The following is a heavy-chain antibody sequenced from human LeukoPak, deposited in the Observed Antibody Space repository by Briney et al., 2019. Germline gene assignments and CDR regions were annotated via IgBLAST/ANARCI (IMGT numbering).Heavy chain of an antibody. J-gene: IGHJ6*03. D-gene: IGHD4-11*01. CDR3: ARVVATVTYYYHYMYV. CDR1: SGSFSGYS. CDR2: INHSGSI. Sequence: PSETLSLTCAVYSGSFSGYSWSWIRQPPGKGLEWIGEINHSGSINYNPSVRSRVTISEDTSKNQFSLKLNSVTAADTAVYYCARVVATVTYYYHYMYVWGKVTTFTVSS. V-gene: IGHV4-34*01.